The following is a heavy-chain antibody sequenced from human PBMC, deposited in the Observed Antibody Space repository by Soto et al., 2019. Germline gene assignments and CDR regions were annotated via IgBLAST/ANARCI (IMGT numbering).Heavy chain of an antibody. CDR2: IIPILGIA. CDR1: GGTFSSYT. J-gene: IGHJ6*01. D-gene: IGHD4-4*01. V-gene: IGHV1-69*02. Sequence: SVKVSCKASGGTFSSYTISWVRQAPGXGLEWMGRIIPILGIANYAQKFQGRVTITADKSTSTAYMELSSLRSEDTAVYYCARQMTTVTTFDAYGMDDWGQGTTVTVYS. CDR3: ARQMTTVTTFDAYGMDD.